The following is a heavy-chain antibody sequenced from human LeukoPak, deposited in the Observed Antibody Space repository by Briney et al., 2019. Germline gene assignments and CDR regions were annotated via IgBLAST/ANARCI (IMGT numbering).Heavy chain of an antibody. Sequence: PSETLSLTCLVSGGSISSSSFYWGWVRQPPGKGLEWIGSIYHSGSTYYNPSLKSRVTISVDTSKNQFSLKLSSVTAADTAVYYYARGVPYYYDSSGYYFDYWGQGTLVTVSS. CDR2: IYHSGST. J-gene: IGHJ4*02. CDR3: ARGVPYYYDSSGYYFDY. CDR1: GGSISSSSFY. D-gene: IGHD3-22*01. V-gene: IGHV4-39*07.